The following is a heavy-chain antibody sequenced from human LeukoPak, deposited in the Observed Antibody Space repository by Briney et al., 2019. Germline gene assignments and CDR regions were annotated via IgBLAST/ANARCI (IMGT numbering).Heavy chain of an antibody. Sequence: GGSLRLSCGVSGFTLSNYDMNWVRQAPGKGLEWVSSIRSSSSNIYYADSVKGRFTISRDNAKNSLYLQMNSLRAEDTAVYYCARAEKLLWFGEPKGDYWGLGTLVTVSS. D-gene: IGHD3-10*01. J-gene: IGHJ4*02. CDR3: ARAEKLLWFGEPKGDY. CDR1: GFTLSNYD. V-gene: IGHV3-21*01. CDR2: IRSSSSNI.